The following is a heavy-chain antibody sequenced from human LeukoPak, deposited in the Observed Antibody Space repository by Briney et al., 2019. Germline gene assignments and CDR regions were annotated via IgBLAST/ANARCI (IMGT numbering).Heavy chain of an antibody. D-gene: IGHD1-26*01. J-gene: IGHJ5*02. CDR1: GFTFNSYS. CDR2: ISSISSYL. Sequence: PGRSLRLSCAVSGFTFNSYSTNWVRPAPGEGLGWVSSISSISSYLYYTDSVKGPLTIYRDNPKNSLYLQIHRLPARDTAVYYCARSGATRGFSFWWFDPWGQGTLVTVSS. V-gene: IGHV3-21*01. CDR3: ARSGATRGFSFWWFDP.